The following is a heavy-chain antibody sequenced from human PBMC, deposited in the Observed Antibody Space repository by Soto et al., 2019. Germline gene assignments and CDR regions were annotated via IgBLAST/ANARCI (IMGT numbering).Heavy chain of an antibody. Sequence: EVQLLESGGGLEQPGGSLRLSCAASGFTFTNYGMNWVRQAPGEGLEWVSFISGSGGNTYYADSVKGRFTISRDNSKNTLYLQMNSLRAEDTAVYYCAKDPYCSSTSCYAGNLYYWGQGTLVTVSS. CDR2: ISGSGGNT. CDR1: GFTFTNYG. D-gene: IGHD2-2*01. J-gene: IGHJ4*02. V-gene: IGHV3-23*01. CDR3: AKDPYCSSTSCYAGNLYY.